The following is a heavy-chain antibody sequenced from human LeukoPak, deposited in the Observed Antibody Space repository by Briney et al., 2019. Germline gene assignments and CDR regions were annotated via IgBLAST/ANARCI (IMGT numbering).Heavy chain of an antibody. CDR3: AKDALYSSGWYGFYYFDY. Sequence: GGSLRLSCAASGFTFSDYYMSWVRQAPGKGLEWVANIKQDGSEKYYVDSVKGRFTISRDNAKNSLYLQMNSLRAEDTAVYYCAKDALYSSGWYGFYYFDYWGQGTLVTVSS. CDR1: GFTFSDYY. V-gene: IGHV3-7*03. J-gene: IGHJ4*02. CDR2: IKQDGSEK. D-gene: IGHD6-19*01.